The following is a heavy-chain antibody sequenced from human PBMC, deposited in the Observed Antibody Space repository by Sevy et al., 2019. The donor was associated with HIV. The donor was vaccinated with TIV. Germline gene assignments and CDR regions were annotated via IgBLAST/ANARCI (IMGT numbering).Heavy chain of an antibody. CDR1: GYSISSGYY. CDR3: ARDLGSGWPDYYYYMDV. V-gene: IGHV4-38-2*02. CDR2: IYYSGST. Sequence: SETLSLTCAVSGYSISSGYYWGWIRQPPGKGLEWIGSIYYSGSTYYNPSLRSRVTISVDTSKNQFSLKLSSVTAADTAVYYCARDLGSGWPDYYYYMDVWGKGTTVTVSS. D-gene: IGHD6-19*01. J-gene: IGHJ6*03.